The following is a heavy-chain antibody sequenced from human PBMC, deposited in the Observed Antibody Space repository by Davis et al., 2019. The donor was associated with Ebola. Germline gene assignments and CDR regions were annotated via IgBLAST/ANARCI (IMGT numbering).Heavy chain of an antibody. D-gene: IGHD3-10*02. V-gene: IGHV3-73*01. CDR1: GFTFSGSA. Sequence: GESLKIPCAASGFTFSGSAMHWVRQASGKGLEWVGRIRSKANSYATAYAASVKGRFTISRDDSKNTAYLQMNSLKTEDTAVYYCSLSSAGPDYWGQGTLVTVSS. J-gene: IGHJ4*02. CDR2: IRSKANSYAT. CDR3: SLSSAGPDY.